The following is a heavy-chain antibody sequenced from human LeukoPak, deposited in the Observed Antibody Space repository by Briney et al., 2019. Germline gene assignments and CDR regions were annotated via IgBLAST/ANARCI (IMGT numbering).Heavy chain of an antibody. CDR2: ISAYNGNT. CDR3: ARDQPPYCGGDCYSNY. V-gene: IGHV1-18*01. Sequence: GASVKVSCKASGYTFTSYGISWVRQAPGQGLEWMGWISAYNGNTNYAQKLQGRVTMTTDTSTSTAYMELRSLRSDDTAVYYCARDQPPYCGGDCYSNYWGQGTLVTVPS. CDR1: GYTFTSYG. D-gene: IGHD2-21*02. J-gene: IGHJ4*02.